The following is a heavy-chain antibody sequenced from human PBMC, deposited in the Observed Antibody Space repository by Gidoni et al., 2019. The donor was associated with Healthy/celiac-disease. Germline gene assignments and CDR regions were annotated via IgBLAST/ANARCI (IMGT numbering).Heavy chain of an antibody. D-gene: IGHD2-15*01. CDR3: ARVLGLGVVVAATTWLDYYGMDV. Sequence: QVQLVQSGAEVKKPGSSVKVSCKASGGTFSSYAISWVRQAPGQGPEWMGGIIPIFGTANYAQKFQGRVTITADESTSTAYMELSSLRSEDTAVYYCARVLGLGVVVAATTWLDYYGMDVWGQGTTVTVSS. J-gene: IGHJ6*02. CDR1: GGTFSSYA. CDR2: IIPIFGTA. V-gene: IGHV1-69*01.